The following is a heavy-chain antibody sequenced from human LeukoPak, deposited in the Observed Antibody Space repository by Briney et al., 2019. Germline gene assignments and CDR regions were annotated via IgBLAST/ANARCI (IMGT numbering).Heavy chain of an antibody. Sequence: GGSLRLSCAASGFTFSSYAMSGVRQAPGKGVEGGSAISGRGGSIYYADSVKGRFTISRDNSKNTLYMQMDSLRAEDTAVYYCPEGDHLNYGVEYRGQGTLVTVSS. J-gene: IGHJ4*02. CDR1: GFTFSSYA. CDR2: ISGRGGSI. D-gene: IGHD4-17*01. V-gene: IGHV3-23*01. CDR3: PEGDHLNYGVEY.